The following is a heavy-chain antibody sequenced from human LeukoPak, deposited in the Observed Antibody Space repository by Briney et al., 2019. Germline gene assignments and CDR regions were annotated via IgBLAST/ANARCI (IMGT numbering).Heavy chain of an antibody. CDR1: GGSISSGGYS. J-gene: IGHJ4*02. D-gene: IGHD6-13*01. V-gene: IGHV4-30-2*01. Sequence: SQTLSLTCAVSGGSISSGGYSWSWIRQPPGKGLEWIGYIYHSGSTYYNPSLKSRVTISVDRSKNQFSLKLSSVTAADTAVYYCARTGPFDSTPFDYWGQGTLVTVSS. CDR2: IYHSGST. CDR3: ARTGPFDSTPFDY.